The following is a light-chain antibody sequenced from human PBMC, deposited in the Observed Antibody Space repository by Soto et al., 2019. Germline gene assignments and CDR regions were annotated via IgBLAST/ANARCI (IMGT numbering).Light chain of an antibody. CDR2: SNN. V-gene: IGLV1-44*01. CDR1: SSNIGNNT. J-gene: IGLJ3*02. Sequence: QSVLTQPPSSSGTPGQRVTISCSGSSSNIGNNTVNWYQQLPGTAPKLLFYSNNQRPSGVPDRFSGSKSGTSASLGISGLQSEDEADYYCAAWDDSLNGWVFGGGTKLTVL. CDR3: AAWDDSLNGWV.